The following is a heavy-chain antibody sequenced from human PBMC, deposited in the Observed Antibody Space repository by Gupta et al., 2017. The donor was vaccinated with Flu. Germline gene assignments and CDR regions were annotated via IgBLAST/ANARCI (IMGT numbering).Heavy chain of an antibody. Sequence: EVQVVESGGGLAQPGRSLRLSCTTSTFSFADYGVSWVRQAPGKGLEWVGFIRSKIYGGTTEYAASVEGRVAISRDDSKSIAYLQMNSLKIEDTAVYYCRAGGRGPYGMVVWGQGTTVTVSS. CDR2: IRSKIYGGTT. V-gene: IGHV3-49*04. CDR1: TFSFADYG. D-gene: IGHD3-16*01. J-gene: IGHJ6*02. CDR3: RAGGRGPYGMVV.